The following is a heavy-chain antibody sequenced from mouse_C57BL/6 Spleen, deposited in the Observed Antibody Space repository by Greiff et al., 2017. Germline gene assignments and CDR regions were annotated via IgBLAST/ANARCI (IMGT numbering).Heavy chain of an antibody. D-gene: IGHD1-1*01. V-gene: IGHV2-5*01. CDR1: GFSLTSYG. Sequence: VQLQQSGPGLVQPSQSLSITCTVSGFSLTSYGVHWVRQSPGKGLEWLGVIWRGGSTDYNAAFMSRLSITKDNSKSQVFFKMNSLQADDTAIYYCAKKGDGSSLYYYAMDYWGQGTSVTVSS. J-gene: IGHJ4*01. CDR2: IWRGGST. CDR3: AKKGDGSSLYYYAMDY.